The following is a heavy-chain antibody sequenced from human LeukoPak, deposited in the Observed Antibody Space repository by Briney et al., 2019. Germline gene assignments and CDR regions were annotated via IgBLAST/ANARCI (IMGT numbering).Heavy chain of an antibody. D-gene: IGHD3-22*01. CDR1: GFTFDDYA. CDR3: AKVALYDSSGYYDY. Sequence: PGGSLRLSCAASGFTFDDYAMHWVRQAPGKGLEWVSGISWNSGSIGYADSVKGRFTISRDNAKNSLYLQMNSLRAEDAALYYCAKVALYDSSGYYDYWGQGTLVTVSS. CDR2: ISWNSGSI. J-gene: IGHJ4*02. V-gene: IGHV3-9*01.